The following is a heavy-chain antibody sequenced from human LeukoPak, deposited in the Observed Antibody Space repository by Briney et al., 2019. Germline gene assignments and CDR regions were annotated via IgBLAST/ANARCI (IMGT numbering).Heavy chain of an antibody. CDR3: AKDMTYYYDSSGPYFDY. CDR2: ISWNSGSI. D-gene: IGHD3-22*01. Sequence: PGRSLRLSCAASGFTFDDYAMPWARQAPGKGLEWVSGISWNSGSIGYADSVKGRFTISRDNAKNSLYLQMNSLRAEDTALYYCAKDMTYYYDSSGPYFDYWGQGTLVTVSS. CDR1: GFTFDDYA. J-gene: IGHJ4*02. V-gene: IGHV3-9*01.